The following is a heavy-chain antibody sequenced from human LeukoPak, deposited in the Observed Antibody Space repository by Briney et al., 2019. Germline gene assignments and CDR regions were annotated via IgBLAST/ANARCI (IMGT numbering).Heavy chain of an antibody. CDR3: AKVLPKYCSGGTCYSYPNFDY. J-gene: IGHJ4*02. Sequence: AGGSLRLSCAASGFTFDDYAMHWVRQAPGKGLEWVSGISWNSGRIGYADSVKGRFTISRDNAKNSLYLQMHSLRAEDTALYYCAKVLPKYCSGGTCYSYPNFDYWGQGTLVTVSS. CDR2: ISWNSGRI. V-gene: IGHV3-9*01. CDR1: GFTFDDYA. D-gene: IGHD2-15*01.